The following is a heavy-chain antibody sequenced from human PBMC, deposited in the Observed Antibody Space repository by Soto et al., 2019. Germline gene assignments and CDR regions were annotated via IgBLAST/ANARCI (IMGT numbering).Heavy chain of an antibody. D-gene: IGHD3-16*02. CDR1: GFTFSSYA. J-gene: IGHJ4*02. V-gene: IGHV3-23*01. CDR3: AKGGIYDYVWGSYRYPFDY. CDR2: ISGSGGST. Sequence: PGGSLRLSCAASGFTFSSYAMSWVRQAPGKGLEWVSAISGSGGSTYHADSVKGRFTISGDNSKNTLYLQMNSLRAEDTAVYYCAKGGIYDYVWGSYRYPFDYWSQGTLVTVSS.